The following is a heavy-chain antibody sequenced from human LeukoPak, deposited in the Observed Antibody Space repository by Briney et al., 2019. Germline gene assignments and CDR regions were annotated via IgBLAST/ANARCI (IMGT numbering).Heavy chain of an antibody. CDR2: SSCRAGSS. J-gene: IGHJ4*02. Sequence: PGGSLRLSCAASGFTLSFYAVSWGRRAPEKGLDGVSTSSCRAGSSYSPDSLKGRFTISRDNSKKTVCLQMNSLRAADTAVYYCAKGRGTSDWYFDYWGQGTLVTVSS. V-gene: IGHV3-23*01. D-gene: IGHD6-19*01. CDR1: GFTLSFYA. CDR3: AKGRGTSDWYFDY.